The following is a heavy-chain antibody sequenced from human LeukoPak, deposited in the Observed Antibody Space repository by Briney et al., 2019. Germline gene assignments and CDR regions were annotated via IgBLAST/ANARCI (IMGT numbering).Heavy chain of an antibody. CDR3: ARIGVVAYCGGDCYSGYFQH. J-gene: IGHJ1*01. CDR1: GYSFTSYW. CDR2: IYPGDSDT. Sequence: GESLKISCKGSGYSFTSYWIGWVRQMPGKGLEWMGIIYPGDSDTRYSPSFQGQVTISADKSISTAYLQWSSLKASDTAMYYCARIGVVAYCGGDCYSGYFQHWGQGTLVTVSS. V-gene: IGHV5-51*01. D-gene: IGHD2-21*02.